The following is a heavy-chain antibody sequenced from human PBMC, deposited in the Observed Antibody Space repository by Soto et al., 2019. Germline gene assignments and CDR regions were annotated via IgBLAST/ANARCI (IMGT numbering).Heavy chain of an antibody. J-gene: IGHJ6*02. D-gene: IGHD3-10*01. CDR1: GGTFSIYA. CDR3: ARSIGVGYYYYGMDV. Sequence: SVKVSGKASGGTFSIYAISCVLQAPLQGLERMGGIIPIFGTANYAQKFQGRVTITADESTSTAYMELSSLRSEDTAVYYCARSIGVGYYYYGMDVWGQGTTVTVSS. V-gene: IGHV1-69*13. CDR2: IIPIFGTA.